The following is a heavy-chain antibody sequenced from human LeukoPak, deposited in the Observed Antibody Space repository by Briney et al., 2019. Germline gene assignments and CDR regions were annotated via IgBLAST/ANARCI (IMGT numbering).Heavy chain of an antibody. CDR1: GGSISSGDYY. D-gene: IGHD6-25*01. Sequence: SETLSLTCTVSGGSISSGDYYWSWIRQPPGKGLEWIGYIYYSGSTYYNPSLQSRVTIAVDTSKNQVSLRLNSVTAADTAVYYCARLAIAAADIFDYWGQGVLVTVSS. CDR3: ARLAIAAADIFDY. V-gene: IGHV4-30-4*02. CDR2: IYYSGST. J-gene: IGHJ4*02.